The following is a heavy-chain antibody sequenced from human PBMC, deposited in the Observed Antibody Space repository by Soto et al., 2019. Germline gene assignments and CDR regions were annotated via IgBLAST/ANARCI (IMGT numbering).Heavy chain of an antibody. V-gene: IGHV3-23*01. CDR1: GFTFNIYA. CDR2: VNGGGGGT. J-gene: IGHJ4*02. Sequence: TGGSPRLSCAASGFTFNIYAMSWVRPAPGKGLEWVSSVNGGGGGTYYADSVKGRFTISRDNFKSTVFLQMSGLRAEDTAVYYCAKHSGIPGRQYYFDYWGQGALVTVSS. D-gene: IGHD1-1*01. CDR3: AKHSGIPGRQYYFDY.